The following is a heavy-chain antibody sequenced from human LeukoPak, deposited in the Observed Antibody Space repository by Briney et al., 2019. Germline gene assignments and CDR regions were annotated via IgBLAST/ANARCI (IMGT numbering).Heavy chain of an antibody. V-gene: IGHV3-33*01. Sequence: GGSLRLSCAASGFTFSSYGMHWVRQAPGKGLEWVAVIWYDGSNKYYADPVEGRFTISRDNSKNTLYQQMNSLRAEDTAVYYCARDQTQWQQLVLDYYYGMDVWGQGTTVTVSS. CDR1: GFTFSSYG. J-gene: IGHJ6*02. D-gene: IGHD6-13*01. CDR3: ARDQTQWQQLVLDYYYGMDV. CDR2: IWYDGSNK.